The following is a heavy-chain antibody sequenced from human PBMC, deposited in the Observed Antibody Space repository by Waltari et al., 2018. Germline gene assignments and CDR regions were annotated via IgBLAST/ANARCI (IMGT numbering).Heavy chain of an antibody. CDR2: MKPNSGNT. CDR3: ARRRAGIVTPYNWLDP. V-gene: IGHV1-8*01. CDR1: GYTFTTHD. J-gene: IGHJ5*02. Sequence: QVQLVQSGAEVKKPGASVRISCKTSGYTFTTHDINWVRQAAGQGPEWMGWMKPNSGNTGYAWKFQGRVTMTRETSIRTAYLELRKLRFDDTAVYYCARRRAGIVTPYNWLDPWGQGTLVTVSS. D-gene: IGHD2-21*01.